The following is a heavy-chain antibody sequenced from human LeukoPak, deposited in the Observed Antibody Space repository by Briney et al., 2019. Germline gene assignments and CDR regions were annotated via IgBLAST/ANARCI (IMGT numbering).Heavy chain of an antibody. J-gene: IGHJ3*02. CDR3: AREVPITMIPSGAFDI. Sequence: GGSLRLSCAASGFTFSSYSMYWVRQAPGKGLEYVSAINSDGGSTYYADSVKGRFTISRDNSKNTLYLQMGSLRAEDTAVYYCAREVPITMIPSGAFDIWGQGTMVTVSS. D-gene: IGHD3-22*01. V-gene: IGHV3-64*02. CDR1: GFTFSSYS. CDR2: INSDGGST.